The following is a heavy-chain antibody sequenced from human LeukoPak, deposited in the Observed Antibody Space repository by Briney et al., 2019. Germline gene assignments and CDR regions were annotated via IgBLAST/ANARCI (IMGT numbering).Heavy chain of an antibody. J-gene: IGHJ4*02. V-gene: IGHV3-21*01. CDR2: ISSSGRYI. CDR1: GFTFSSHS. Sequence: GGSLRLSCAASGFTFSSHSMNWVRQAPGKGLEWVSSISSSGRYIYYADSLKGRFTISRDNAKSSLYLQMNSLRAEDTAVYYCAREACSSTSCYIPGSSYFDYWGQGTLVTVSS. D-gene: IGHD2-2*02. CDR3: AREACSSTSCYIPGSSYFDY.